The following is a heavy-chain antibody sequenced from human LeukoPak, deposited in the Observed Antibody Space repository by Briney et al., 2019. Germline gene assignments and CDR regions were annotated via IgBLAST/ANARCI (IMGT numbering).Heavy chain of an antibody. CDR1: GFTVSSSY. CDR2: IFSGGST. CDR3: AKAGIGGSSLYYFDY. D-gene: IGHD6-6*01. Sequence: GGSLRLSCAASGFTVSSSYMSWVRQAPGKGLEWVSVIFSGGSTYYADSVKGRFTISRDNSKNTLYLQMNSLRAEDTAVYYCAKAGIGGSSLYYFDYWGQGTLVTVSS. J-gene: IGHJ4*02. V-gene: IGHV3-53*01.